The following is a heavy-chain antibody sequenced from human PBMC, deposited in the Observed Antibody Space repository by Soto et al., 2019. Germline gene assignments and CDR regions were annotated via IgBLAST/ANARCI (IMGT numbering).Heavy chain of an antibody. J-gene: IGHJ3*02. Sequence: GGSLRLSCAASGFTFDDYAMHWVRQAPGKGLEWVSGISWNSGSIGYADSVKGRFTISRDNAKNSLYLQMNSLRAEDTAVYYCAKSISGGQRPLLGDAFDIWGQGTMVTVSS. CDR1: GFTFDDYA. CDR2: ISWNSGSI. CDR3: AKSISGGQRPLLGDAFDI. V-gene: IGHV3-9*01. D-gene: IGHD6-25*01.